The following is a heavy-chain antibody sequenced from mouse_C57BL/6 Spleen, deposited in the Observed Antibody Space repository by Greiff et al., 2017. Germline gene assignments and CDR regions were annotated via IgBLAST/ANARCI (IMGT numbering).Heavy chain of an antibody. CDR1: GFSLTSYG. V-gene: IGHV2-5*01. J-gene: IGHJ3*01. Sequence: VQLQQSGPGLVQPSQSLSITCTVSGFSLTSYGVHWVRQSPGTGLEWLGVIWRGRSTDYNAAFMSRLSITKDNSKSQVFLKMNSLQADDSARYSWANSWDGAWFAYWGQGTLVTVSA. CDR2: IWRGRST. CDR3: ANSWDGAWFAY. D-gene: IGHD4-1*01.